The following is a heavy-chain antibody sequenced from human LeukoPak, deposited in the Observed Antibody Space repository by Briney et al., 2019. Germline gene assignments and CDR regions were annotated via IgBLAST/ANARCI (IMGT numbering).Heavy chain of an antibody. J-gene: IGHJ6*02. D-gene: IGHD1-20*01. V-gene: IGHV3-48*03. Sequence: GGSLRLSCAASGFTFSNYEMNWVRQAPGKGLEWVSYISSSGNIIYYADSVKGRFTISRDNAENSLDLQMTSLRAEDTAVYYCARNHPGITGINYYGMDVWGQGTTVTVSS. CDR3: ARNHPGITGINYYGMDV. CDR2: ISSSGNII. CDR1: GFTFSNYE.